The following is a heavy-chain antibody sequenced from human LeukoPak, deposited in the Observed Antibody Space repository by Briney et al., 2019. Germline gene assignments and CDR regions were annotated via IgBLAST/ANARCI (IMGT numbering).Heavy chain of an antibody. CDR1: GFTFSSYG. Sequence: GGTLRLSCAASGFTFSSYGMSWVRQAPGKGLEWVSSISGYGGSTYYADSVKGRFTISRDNSKNSLYLQMNSLRAEDTAVYYCAREVRQQLDYWGQGTLVTVSS. V-gene: IGHV3-23*01. J-gene: IGHJ4*02. D-gene: IGHD6-13*01. CDR2: ISGYGGST. CDR3: AREVRQQLDY.